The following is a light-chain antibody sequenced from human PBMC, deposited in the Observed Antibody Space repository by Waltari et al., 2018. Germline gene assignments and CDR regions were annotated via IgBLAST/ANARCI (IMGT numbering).Light chain of an antibody. Sequence: QSAPTQPPSVSGSPGQSVTISCTGSSSAVGCPSFLSWYQQHPGKAPKFLIYGVSNRPSGVSDRFSGSKSGNTASLTISGLEAEDEADYYCCSFTTSYTWVFGGGTRLTVL. CDR2: GVS. CDR3: CSFTTSYTWV. CDR1: SSAVGCPSF. J-gene: IGLJ3*02. V-gene: IGLV2-14*01.